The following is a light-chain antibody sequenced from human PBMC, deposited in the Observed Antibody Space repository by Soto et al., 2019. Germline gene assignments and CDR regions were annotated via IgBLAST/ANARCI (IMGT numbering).Light chain of an antibody. Sequence: EIVLKQSPGTLSLSPGERATLSCRARQSVSSTYIAWYQQNPGRAPRLLIYGASSRATGIPDRFRGRGSGTNFTLTISRLEPEDFEGYFCQQYGRSPPFTFCQGTKGEIK. V-gene: IGKV3-20*01. J-gene: IGKJ2*01. CDR1: QSVSSTY. CDR3: QQYGRSPPFT. CDR2: GAS.